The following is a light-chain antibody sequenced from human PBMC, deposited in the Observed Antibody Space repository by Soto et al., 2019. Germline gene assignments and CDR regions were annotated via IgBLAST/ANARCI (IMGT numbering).Light chain of an antibody. CDR2: EVS. J-gene: IGLJ1*01. Sequence: SVLTQPASVSGSPGQSITISCTGTSSDVGGYKYVSWYQQHPGKAPKLMIYEVSNRPSGVSNRFSGSKSGNMASLTISGLQAEDEADYYCSSYTSRSPCVFGTGTKVTVL. CDR1: SSDVGGYKY. V-gene: IGLV2-14*01. CDR3: SSYTSRSPCV.